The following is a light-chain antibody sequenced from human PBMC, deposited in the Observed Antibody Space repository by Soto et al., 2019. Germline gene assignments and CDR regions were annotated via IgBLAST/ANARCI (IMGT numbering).Light chain of an antibody. CDR2: GAS. CDR3: QQYGSSPLT. V-gene: IGKV3-20*01. J-gene: IGKJ1*01. CDR1: QSASSSY. Sequence: EIVLTQSPGTLSLSPGERATLSCRASQSASSSYLAWYQQRPGQAPRLLIYGASSRATGIPDRFSGGGSGTDFTLTISRLEPEDFAVYYCQQYGSSPLTFGQGTKVDIK.